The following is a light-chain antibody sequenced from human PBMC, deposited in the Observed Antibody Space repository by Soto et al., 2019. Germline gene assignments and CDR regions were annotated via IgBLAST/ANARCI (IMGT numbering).Light chain of an antibody. Sequence: EIFMAQSPATLSVSAGERATLSCRASQSVGGNIAWYQQSPGQAPRLLIYATSTRATGIPARFSGRGSGTEFTLTIISLQSEDSAVYYCQQYNDWPNYTFGQGTKLEIK. CDR3: QQYNDWPNYT. CDR1: QSVGGN. V-gene: IGKV3-15*01. CDR2: ATS. J-gene: IGKJ2*01.